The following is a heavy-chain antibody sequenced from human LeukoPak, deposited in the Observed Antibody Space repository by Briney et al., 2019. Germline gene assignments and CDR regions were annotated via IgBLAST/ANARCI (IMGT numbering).Heavy chain of an antibody. J-gene: IGHJ4*02. CDR2: INDSGST. V-gene: IGHV4-34*01. CDR1: SVSFSGYY. Sequence: PSETLSLTCAVYSVSFSGYYWSWIRQPPGKGLEWIGDINDSGSTNYNPSLESRVTISVDTSKNQFSLKLSSVTAADTAIYYCAKHYMGSSYNRALDYWGQGTLVTVSS. CDR3: AKHYMGSSYNRALDY. D-gene: IGHD3-10*01.